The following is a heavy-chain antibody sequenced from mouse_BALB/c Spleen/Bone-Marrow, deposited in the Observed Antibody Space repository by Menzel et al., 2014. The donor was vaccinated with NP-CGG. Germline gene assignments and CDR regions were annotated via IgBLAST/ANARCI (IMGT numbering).Heavy chain of an antibody. J-gene: IGHJ1*01. D-gene: IGHD2-2*01. CDR3: ARKEYGYDRYFDV. V-gene: IGHV1-18*01. Sequence: EVKVVDSGPELVKPGASVKISCKTSGYTFTEYTMHWVKQSHGKSLEWIGGINPNNGGTSYNQKFKGKATLTVDKSSSTAYMELRSLTSEDSAVYYCARKEYGYDRYFDVWGAGTTVTVSS. CDR1: GYTFTEYT. CDR2: INPNNGGT.